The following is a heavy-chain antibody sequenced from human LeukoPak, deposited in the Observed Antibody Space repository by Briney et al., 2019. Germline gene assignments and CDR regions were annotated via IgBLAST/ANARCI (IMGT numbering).Heavy chain of an antibody. D-gene: IGHD3-10*01. V-gene: IGHV3-30-3*01. J-gene: IGHJ3*02. Sequence: PGGSLRLSCAASGFTFSSYAMHWVRQAPGKGLDWVAVISYDGSNKYYADSVKGRFTISRDNSKNTLYLQMNSLRAEGTAVYYYARPGGPGAFDIWGQGTMVTVSS. CDR2: ISYDGSNK. CDR3: ARPGGPGAFDI. CDR1: GFTFSSYA.